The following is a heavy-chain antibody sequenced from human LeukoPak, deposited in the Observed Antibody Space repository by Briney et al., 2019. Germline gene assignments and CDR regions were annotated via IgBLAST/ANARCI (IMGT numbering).Heavy chain of an antibody. V-gene: IGHV4-34*01. D-gene: IGHD2-2*01. Sequence: MPSETLSLTCAVYGGSFSGYYWSWIRQPPGKGLEWIGEINHSGSTNYNPPLKSRVTISVDTSKNQFSLKLSSVTAADTAVYYCARGGIPDIVVVPAAIGGMDVWGQGTTVTVSS. CDR1: GGSFSGYY. CDR2: INHSGST. CDR3: ARGGIPDIVVVPAAIGGMDV. J-gene: IGHJ6*02.